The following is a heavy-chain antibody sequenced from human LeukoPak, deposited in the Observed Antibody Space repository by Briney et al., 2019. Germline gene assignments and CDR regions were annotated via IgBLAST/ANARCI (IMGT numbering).Heavy chain of an antibody. Sequence: ASVKVSCKVSGYTLTELSMHWVRQAPGEGLEWMGGFDPEDGETIYAQKFQGRVTMTEDTSTDTAYMELSSLRSEDTAVYYCATLRYYDFWSGYVYWGQGTLVTVSS. D-gene: IGHD3-3*01. CDR1: GYTLTELS. V-gene: IGHV1-24*01. CDR3: ATLRYYDFWSGYVY. J-gene: IGHJ4*02. CDR2: FDPEDGET.